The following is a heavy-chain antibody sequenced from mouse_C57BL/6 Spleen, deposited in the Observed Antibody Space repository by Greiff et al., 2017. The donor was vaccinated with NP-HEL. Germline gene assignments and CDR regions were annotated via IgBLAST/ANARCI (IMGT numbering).Heavy chain of an antibody. J-gene: IGHJ3*01. D-gene: IGHD2-4*01. Sequence: EVQVVESGPELVKPGASVKIPCKASGYTFTDYNMDWVKQSHGKSLEWIGDINPNNGGTIYNQKFKGKATLTVDKSSSTAYMELRSLTSEDTAVYYCARGDYDGLSWFAYWGQGTLVTVSA. CDR3: ARGDYDGLSWFAY. CDR1: GYTFTDYN. V-gene: IGHV1-18*01. CDR2: INPNNGGT.